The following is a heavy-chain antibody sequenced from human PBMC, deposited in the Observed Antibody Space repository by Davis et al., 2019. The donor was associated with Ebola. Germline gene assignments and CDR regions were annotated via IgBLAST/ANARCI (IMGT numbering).Heavy chain of an antibody. Sequence: AASVKVSCKASGYTFTSYAMHWVRQAPGQRLEWMGWINAGNGNTKYSQKFQGRVTITRDTSASTAYMELSSLRSEDTAVYYCARGSSKAYYYYDMDVWGQGTTVTVSS. CDR1: GYTFTSYA. J-gene: IGHJ6*02. CDR2: INAGNGNT. D-gene: IGHD6-6*01. V-gene: IGHV1-3*01. CDR3: ARGSSKAYYYYDMDV.